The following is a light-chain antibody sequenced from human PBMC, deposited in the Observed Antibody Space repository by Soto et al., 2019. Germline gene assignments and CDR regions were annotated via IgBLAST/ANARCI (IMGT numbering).Light chain of an antibody. CDR3: QQYGNSPIN. CDR1: ERIYSAY. CDR2: GTS. Sequence: EVVLTHSPGTLSLSRGERATLSCRASERIYSAYLGWYQQKPGQAPRLLIYGTSSRATGIPDRFSGSGSGTDFTLTISRLEPEDFAVYYCQQYGNSPINFGQGTRLEIK. V-gene: IGKV3-20*01. J-gene: IGKJ5*01.